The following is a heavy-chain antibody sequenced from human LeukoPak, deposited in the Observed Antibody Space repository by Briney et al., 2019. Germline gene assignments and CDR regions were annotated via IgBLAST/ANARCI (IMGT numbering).Heavy chain of an antibody. Sequence: ASVKVSCKVSGYTLTELSMHWVRQAPGKGLEWMGGFDPEDGETIYAQKFQGRVTMTEDTSTDTAYMELSSLRSEDTAVYYCATGKIVVVPAADPSPEYYFDYWGQGTLVTVSS. CDR3: ATGKIVVVPAADPSPEYYFDY. CDR1: GYTLTELS. CDR2: FDPEDGET. D-gene: IGHD2-2*01. V-gene: IGHV1-24*01. J-gene: IGHJ4*02.